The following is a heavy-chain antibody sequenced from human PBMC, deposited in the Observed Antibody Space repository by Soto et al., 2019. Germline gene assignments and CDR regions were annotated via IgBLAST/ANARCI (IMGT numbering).Heavy chain of an antibody. D-gene: IGHD3-3*01. Sequence: EVQLVESGGGLVQPGGSLRLSCAASGFTFSSYSMNWVRQAPGKGLEWVSSISSSSSYIYYSDSVKGRFTISRDNAKNSLYLQMNSLRAEDTAVYYCASLTSSSYYDFWSDTDAFDIWGQGTMVTVSS. CDR1: GFTFSSYS. CDR3: ASLTSSSYYDFWSDTDAFDI. CDR2: ISSSSSYI. J-gene: IGHJ3*02. V-gene: IGHV3-21*01.